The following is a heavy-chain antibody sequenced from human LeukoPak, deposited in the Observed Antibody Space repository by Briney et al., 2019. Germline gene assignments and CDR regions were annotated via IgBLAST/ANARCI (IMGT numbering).Heavy chain of an antibody. Sequence: GGSLRLSCAASGFTFSSFWMSWVRQTPGKGLEWVANINKDGSEKYYMDSVRGRFTISRDNPKNSLSMQMNSQRVEDTAVYYCARELVVGPAEYFQNWGQGTLVTVSS. CDR3: ARELVVGPAEYFQN. CDR2: INKDGSEK. D-gene: IGHD2-8*02. J-gene: IGHJ1*01. V-gene: IGHV3-7*01. CDR1: GFTFSSFW.